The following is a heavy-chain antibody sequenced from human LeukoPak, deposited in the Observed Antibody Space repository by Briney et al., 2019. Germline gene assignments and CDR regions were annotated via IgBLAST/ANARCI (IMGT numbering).Heavy chain of an antibody. J-gene: IGHJ4*02. D-gene: IGHD5-18*01. CDR2: IIPIFGTA. CDR3: ARTGQRGYSYGYFDY. Sequence: GASVKVSCKASGGTFSSYAISWVRQAPGQGLEWMGRIIPIFGTADYAQKFQGRVTIATDESTSTAYMELSSLRSEDTAVYYCARTGQRGYSYGYFDYWGQGTLVTVSS. CDR1: GGTFSSYA. V-gene: IGHV1-69*05.